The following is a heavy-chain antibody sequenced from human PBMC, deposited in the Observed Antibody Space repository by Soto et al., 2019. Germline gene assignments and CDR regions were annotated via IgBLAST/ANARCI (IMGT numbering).Heavy chain of an antibody. CDR3: ARDRQYYQFWSGCQNEGPCAMDV. J-gene: IGHJ6*02. V-gene: IGHV4-34*02. D-gene: IGHD3-3*02. CDR1: GGSFSGYY. Sequence: QVQLQQWGAGLLKPSETLSLTCAVYGGSFSGYYWTWIRQAPEKGLEWIGEINHCGGTNYNSSLKSRVTISVDTSKNQFSLILYSVTAADSAVYYCARDRQYYQFWSGCQNEGPCAMDVWGQGTTVTVSS. CDR2: INHCGGT.